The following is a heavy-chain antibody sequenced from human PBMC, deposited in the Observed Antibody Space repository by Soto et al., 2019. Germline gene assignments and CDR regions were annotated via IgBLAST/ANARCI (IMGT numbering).Heavy chain of an antibody. J-gene: IGHJ4*02. CDR1: GFTFSNAW. CDR3: TTDTYYDFWSGYYPFDY. Sequence: GGSLRLSCAASGFTFSNAWMSWVRQAPGKGLEWVGRIKSKTDGGTTDYAAPVKGRFTISRDDSKNTLYLQMNSLKTEDTAVYYCTTDTYYDFWSGYYPFDYWGQGTLVTVSS. CDR2: IKSKTDGGTT. D-gene: IGHD3-3*01. V-gene: IGHV3-15*01.